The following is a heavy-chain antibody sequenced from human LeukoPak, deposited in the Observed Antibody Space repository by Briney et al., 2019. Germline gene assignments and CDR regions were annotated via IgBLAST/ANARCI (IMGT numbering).Heavy chain of an antibody. D-gene: IGHD2-2*01. V-gene: IGHV4-61*02. CDR1: GGSISSGTNY. CDR2: IYNRGGT. Sequence: SETLYLTCTVSGGSISSGTNYWTWIRQPAGRGLEWIGRIYNRGGTDYNPSLKSRITISLDTSKNQFSLKLNSMTAADTAVYYCARNAPEGLDYWGQGTLVTVSS. J-gene: IGHJ4*02. CDR3: ARNAPEGLDY.